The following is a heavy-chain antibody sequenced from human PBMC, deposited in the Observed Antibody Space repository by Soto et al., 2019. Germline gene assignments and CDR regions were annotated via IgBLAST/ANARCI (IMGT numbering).Heavy chain of an antibody. CDR2: ISYDGRNK. J-gene: IGHJ4*02. CDR1: GFTFITDG. V-gene: IGHV3-30*18. Sequence: GSLRLSCAASGFTFITDGLHWVRQGPGKGLEWVAVISYDGRNKYYADSVEGRFTISRDDSRNTLYLQMNGLRAEDTAVYYCSKDLSAGSGSYFDWGQGTLVTVSS. CDR3: SKDLSAGSGSYFD. D-gene: IGHD3-10*01.